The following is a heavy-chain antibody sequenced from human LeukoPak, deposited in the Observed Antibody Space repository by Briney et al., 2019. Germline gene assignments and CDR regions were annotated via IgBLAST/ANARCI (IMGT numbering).Heavy chain of an antibody. CDR2: NSGSGRTT. Sequence: GGSLRLSCAASGFTFSSYAMSWVRQAPGKGLEWVSTNSGSGRTTYYADSVRGRFTISRDKSKGTLYLQMNSLRAEDTAVYYCAKGRSYGDYFYYGMDVWGQGTAVTVSS. V-gene: IGHV3-23*01. D-gene: IGHD4-17*01. J-gene: IGHJ6*02. CDR3: AKGRSYGDYFYYGMDV. CDR1: GFTFSSYA.